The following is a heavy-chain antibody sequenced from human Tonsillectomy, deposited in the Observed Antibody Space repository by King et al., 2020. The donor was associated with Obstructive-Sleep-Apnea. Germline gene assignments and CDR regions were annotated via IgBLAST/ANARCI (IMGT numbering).Heavy chain of an antibody. CDR3: AREDPIPALRRRYYYGMDV. J-gene: IGHJ6*02. Sequence: VQLVESGGGVVQPGRSLRLSCAVSGFTFSSYAMHWVRQAPGKGLEWVAVISYDGSDENYADSVKGRFTISRDNSKNTLYLQMDSLRAEDTAVYYCAREDPIPALRRRYYYGMDVWGQGTTVTVSS. CDR1: GFTFSSYA. D-gene: IGHD6-13*01. V-gene: IGHV3-30*04. CDR2: ISYDGSDE.